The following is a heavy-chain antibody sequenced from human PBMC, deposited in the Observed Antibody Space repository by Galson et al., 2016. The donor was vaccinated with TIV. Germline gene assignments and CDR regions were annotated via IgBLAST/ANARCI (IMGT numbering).Heavy chain of an antibody. CDR2: ISTSGSTT. Sequence: SLRLSCAASGFSFSDYFMTWIRQPPGKGLEWVSYISTSGSTTWDADSVEGRFSVSRDNGKGSLFLQLNSLRADDTAVYYCARGWQPFYNHDYSMDVWGQGTTVIVSS. D-gene: IGHD1-14*01. V-gene: IGHV3-11*01. CDR1: GFSFSDYF. CDR3: ARGWQPFYNHDYSMDV. J-gene: IGHJ6*02.